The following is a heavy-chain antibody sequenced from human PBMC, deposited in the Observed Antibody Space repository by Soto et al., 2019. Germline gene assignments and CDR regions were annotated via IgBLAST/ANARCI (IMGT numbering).Heavy chain of an antibody. D-gene: IGHD1-1*01. J-gene: IGHJ3*02. CDR3: GRSITTGTSDRAGDI. CDR1: GYSFTTYW. V-gene: IGHV5-51*01. Sequence: PGESLKISCKGSGYSFTTYWIGWVRQMPGKGLEWMGIIYPGDSDTRYSPTFQGQVTISAAKSINTAYLQWSSLKPSDTAMYYFGRSITTGTSDRAGDIWGQGTMVTVS. CDR2: IYPGDSDT.